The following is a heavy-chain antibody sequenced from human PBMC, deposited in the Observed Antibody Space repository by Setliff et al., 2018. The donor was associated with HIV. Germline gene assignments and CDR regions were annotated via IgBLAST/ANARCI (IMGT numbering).Heavy chain of an antibody. Sequence: PSETLSLTCSVSGDSISSGSYFWGWIRQTPGKGLGWIGNIYYTGFAYYNPSLKSRVTISLDTSKTHFFLSLTSVTDADTAVYFCTREGRGDPAMATTRIDYWGQGKLVTVSS. J-gene: IGHJ4*02. D-gene: IGHD1-1*01. CDR1: GDSISSGSYF. CDR3: TREGRGDPAMATTRIDY. CDR2: IYYTGFA. V-gene: IGHV4-39*02.